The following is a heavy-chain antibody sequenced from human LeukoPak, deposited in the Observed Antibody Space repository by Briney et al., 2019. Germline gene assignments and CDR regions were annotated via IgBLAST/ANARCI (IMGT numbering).Heavy chain of an antibody. J-gene: IGHJ6*02. CDR1: GGSISSYY. Sequence: PSEALSLTCSVSGGSISSYYWSWIRQPPGKGLEWIGYIYYSGSTNYNPSLKSRVTISVDTSKNQFSLKLSSVTAADTAVYYCARDNWNYGSSMDVWGQGTTVTVSS. CDR2: IYYSGST. CDR3: ARDNWNYGSSMDV. D-gene: IGHD1-7*01. V-gene: IGHV4-59*01.